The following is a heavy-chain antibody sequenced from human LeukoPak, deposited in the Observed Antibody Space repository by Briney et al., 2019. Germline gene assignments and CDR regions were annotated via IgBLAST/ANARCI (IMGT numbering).Heavy chain of an antibody. J-gene: IGHJ5*02. Sequence: SGTLSLTCAVSGGSISTSNWWSWVRQTPGKGLEWIGEIYYSGRTNYNPSLKSRVTISVDTSKNQFSLKLSSVTAADTAVYYCARRQLIPKGWFDPWGQGTLVTVSS. CDR1: GGSISTSNW. V-gene: IGHV4-4*02. D-gene: IGHD6-13*01. CDR3: ARRQLIPKGWFDP. CDR2: IYYSGRT.